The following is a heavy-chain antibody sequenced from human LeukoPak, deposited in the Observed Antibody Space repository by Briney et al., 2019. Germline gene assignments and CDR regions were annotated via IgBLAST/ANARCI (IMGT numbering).Heavy chain of an antibody. CDR1: GYTFTGYY. V-gene: IGHV1-2*02. Sequence: GASVKVSCKASGYTFTGYYMHWVRRAPGQGLEWMGWINPNSGGTNYAQKFQGRVTMTRDTSISTAYMELSRLRSDDTAVYYCARARYFDWLPQYNWFDPWGQGTLVTVSS. D-gene: IGHD3-9*01. J-gene: IGHJ5*02. CDR3: ARARYFDWLPQYNWFDP. CDR2: INPNSGGT.